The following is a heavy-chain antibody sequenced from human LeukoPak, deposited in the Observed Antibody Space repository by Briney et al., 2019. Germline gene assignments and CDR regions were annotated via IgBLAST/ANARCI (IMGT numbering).Heavy chain of an antibody. V-gene: IGHV4-34*01. CDR2: IDHTGRS. J-gene: IGHJ5*01. Sequence: SETLSLTCAVYGGSFSGHYWTWIRQPPGKGLEWIGEIDHTGRSTYNPSLTSRVTISKDSSKNQFSLRLGAVIASDTAVYFCARGENSGSYFSYFDSWDQGTPVTVSS. CDR1: GGSFSGHY. D-gene: IGHD3-10*01. CDR3: ARGENSGSYFSYFDS.